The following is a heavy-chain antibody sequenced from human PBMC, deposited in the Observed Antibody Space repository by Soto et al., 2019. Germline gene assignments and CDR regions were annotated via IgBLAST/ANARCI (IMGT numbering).Heavy chain of an antibody. CDR1: GFTFSDYY. CDR2: ISSSGSTI. D-gene: IGHD1-7*01. J-gene: IGHJ5*02. Sequence: GGSLRLSCAASGFTFSDYYMSWIRQAPGKGLEWVSYISSSGSTIYYADSVKGRFTISRDNAKNSLYLQMNSLRAEDTAVYYCAGDRLELPWFDPWGQGTLVTVSS. V-gene: IGHV3-11*01. CDR3: AGDRLELPWFDP.